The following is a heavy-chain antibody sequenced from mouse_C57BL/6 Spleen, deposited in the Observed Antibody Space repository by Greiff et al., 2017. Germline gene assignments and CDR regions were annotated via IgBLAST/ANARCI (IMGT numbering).Heavy chain of an antibody. CDR1: GYTFTSYW. CDR3: ESGYDYDWYAMDY. CDR2: IDPSDSET. D-gene: IGHD2-4*01. J-gene: IGHJ4*01. Sequence: QVQLQQSGAELVRPGSSVQLSCKASGYTFTSYWMHWVKQRPIQGLEWIGNIDPSDSETHYNQKFKDKATLTVDKSSSTAYMQRSSLTSEDSAVYDCESGYDYDWYAMDYWGQGTSVTVSS. V-gene: IGHV1-52*01.